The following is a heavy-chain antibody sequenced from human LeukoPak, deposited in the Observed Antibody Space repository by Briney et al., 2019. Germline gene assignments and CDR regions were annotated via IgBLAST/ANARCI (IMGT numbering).Heavy chain of an antibody. V-gene: IGHV1-8*01. D-gene: IGHD3-16*01. J-gene: IGHJ4*02. Sequence: ASVKVSCKASGYTFTSYDINWMRQATGQGLEWMGWMNPDSGNTGYAQKFQGRVTITRNTSISTAYMELSSLRSEDTAVYYCARGLGTYEAYWGQGTLVTVSS. CDR1: GYTFTSYD. CDR3: ARGLGTYEAY. CDR2: MNPDSGNT.